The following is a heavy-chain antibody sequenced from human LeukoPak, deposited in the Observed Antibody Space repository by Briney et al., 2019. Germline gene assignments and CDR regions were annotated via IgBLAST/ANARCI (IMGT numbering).Heavy chain of an antibody. V-gene: IGHV4-30-4*08. CDR2: IYYSGST. CDR1: GGSISSGDYY. Sequence: SETLSLTCTVSGGSISSGDYYWSWIRQPPGKGLEWIGYIYYSGSTYYNPSLKSRVTISVDTSKNQFSLKLSSVTAADTAVYCCARGIAVAGTLDYWGQGTLVTVSS. CDR3: ARGIAVAGTLDY. J-gene: IGHJ4*02. D-gene: IGHD6-19*01.